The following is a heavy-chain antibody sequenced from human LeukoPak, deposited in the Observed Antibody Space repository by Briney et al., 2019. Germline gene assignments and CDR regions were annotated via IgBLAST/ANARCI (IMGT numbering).Heavy chain of an antibody. J-gene: IGHJ6*02. Sequence: ASVKVSCKTSGYTFTNYDINWVRQATGQGLEWMGWINTNTGNPTYAQGFTGRFVFSLDTSVSTAYLQISSLKAEDTAVYYCARDLSHSYYDFWSGSKSYYYYGMDVWGQGTTVTISS. CDR2: INTNTGNP. V-gene: IGHV7-4-1*02. CDR1: GYTFTNYD. CDR3: ARDLSHSYYDFWSGSKSYYYYGMDV. D-gene: IGHD3-3*01.